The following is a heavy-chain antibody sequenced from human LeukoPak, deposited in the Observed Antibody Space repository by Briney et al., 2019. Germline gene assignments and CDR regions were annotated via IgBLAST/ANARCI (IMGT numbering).Heavy chain of an antibody. J-gene: IGHJ4*02. D-gene: IGHD2-15*01. V-gene: IGHV3-23*01. CDR3: AKDLSVVAATKGPDY. Sequence: GGSLRLSCAASKFTFSTFSMSWVRQAPGKGLEWVSSISGSGGYTYYADSVKGRFTISRDNSKNTLFLQMNSLRAEDTAVYYCAKDLSVVAATKGPDYWGQGTLATVSS. CDR1: KFTFSTFS. CDR2: ISGSGGYT.